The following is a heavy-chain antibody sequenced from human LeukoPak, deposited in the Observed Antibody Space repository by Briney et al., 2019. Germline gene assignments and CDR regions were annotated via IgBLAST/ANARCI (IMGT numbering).Heavy chain of an antibody. CDR3: ARVRYGDPDY. CDR1: GYAFTGYY. V-gene: IGHV1-2*02. J-gene: IGHJ4*02. D-gene: IGHD4-17*01. CDR2: ISPNSGGT. Sequence: ASVKVSCKASGYAFTGYYMHWVRQAPGQGLEWMGWISPNSGGTNYAQKFQGRVTMTRDTSISTAYMELSRLRSDDTAVYYCARVRYGDPDYWGQGTLVTVSS.